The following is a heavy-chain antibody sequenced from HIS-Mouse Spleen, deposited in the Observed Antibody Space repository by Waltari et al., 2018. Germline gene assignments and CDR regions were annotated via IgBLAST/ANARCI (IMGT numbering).Heavy chain of an antibody. D-gene: IGHD6-13*01. CDR3: AREIPYSSSWYDWYFDL. CDR1: GGPISSSSYD. J-gene: IGHJ2*01. Sequence: LQLQEWGPGLVKPSETLSLTCTASGGPISSSSYDSGWIRHPPGKGLEWIGSIYYSGSTYYNPSLKSRVTISVDTSKNQFSLKLSSVTAADTAVYYCAREIPYSSSWYDWYFDLWGRGTLVTVSS. CDR2: IYYSGST. V-gene: IGHV4-39*07.